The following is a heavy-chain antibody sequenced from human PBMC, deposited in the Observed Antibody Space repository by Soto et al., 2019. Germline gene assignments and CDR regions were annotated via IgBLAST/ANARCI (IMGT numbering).Heavy chain of an antibody. J-gene: IGHJ4*02. Sequence: PGGSLRLSCAASGFTFSSYAMSWVRQAPGKGLEWVSAISGSGGTTFYADSVKGRFTVSRDNSKNTLYLQMNSLRAEDTAVYYCARESQLAAAGPFDYWGQGTLVTVSS. D-gene: IGHD6-13*01. CDR2: ISGSGGTT. CDR1: GFTFSSYA. CDR3: ARESQLAAAGPFDY. V-gene: IGHV3-23*01.